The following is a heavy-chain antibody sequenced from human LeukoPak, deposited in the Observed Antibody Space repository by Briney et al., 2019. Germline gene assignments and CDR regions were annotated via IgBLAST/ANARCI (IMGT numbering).Heavy chain of an antibody. Sequence: GGSLRLSCAASGFTFSSYGMHWVRQAPGKGLEWVAFIRYDGSNKYYADSVKGRFTISRDNSKNTLYLQMNSLRAEDTAVYYCARDRKQQLVPDYWGQGTLVTVSS. D-gene: IGHD6-13*01. CDR1: GFTFSSYG. V-gene: IGHV3-30*02. CDR3: ARDRKQQLVPDY. J-gene: IGHJ4*02. CDR2: IRYDGSNK.